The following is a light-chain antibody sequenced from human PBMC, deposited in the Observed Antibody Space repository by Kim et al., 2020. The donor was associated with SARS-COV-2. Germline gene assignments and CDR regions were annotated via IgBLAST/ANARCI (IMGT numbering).Light chain of an antibody. CDR3: SSYAGSNNVL. Sequence: GQFVAISVTRTSSDVDDNNYVSWYQQHPDKAPKLMFYGLDQRPSGVPDRFSGYKSGNTASLTVSGLQAEDEADYCCSSYAGSNNVLFGGGTQLTVL. CDR2: GLD. CDR1: SSDVDDNNY. V-gene: IGLV2-8*01. J-gene: IGLJ2*01.